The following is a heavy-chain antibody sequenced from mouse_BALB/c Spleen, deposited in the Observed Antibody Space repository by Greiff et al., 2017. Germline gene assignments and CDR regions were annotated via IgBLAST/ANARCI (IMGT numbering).Heavy chain of an antibody. CDR2: IDPFNGGT. CDR1: GYSFTSYY. CDR3: ARGGNYPCDY. J-gene: IGHJ2*01. Sequence: VQLQQSGPELMKPGASVKISCKASGYSFTSYYMHWVKQSHGKSLEWIGYIDPFNGGTSYNQKFKGKATLTVDKSSSTAYMHLSSLTSEDSAVYYCARGGNYPCDYWGQGTTLTVSS. V-gene: IGHV1S135*01. D-gene: IGHD2-1*01.